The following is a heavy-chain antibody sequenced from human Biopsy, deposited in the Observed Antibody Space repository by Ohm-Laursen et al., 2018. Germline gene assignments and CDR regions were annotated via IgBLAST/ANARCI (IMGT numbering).Heavy chain of an antibody. CDR3: ARHDGNGSFALDF. V-gene: IGHV4-39*01. D-gene: IGHD6-19*01. CDR2: VYHSGTT. CDR1: GGSISSGSNY. J-gene: IGHJ4*02. Sequence: GTLSLTCTVSGGSISSGSNYWAWIRQPPGKGLEWIGSVYHSGTTYYSPSLKSRVTISVDTSKNQLSLKVTSVTAADTAAYYCARHDGNGSFALDFWGQGTLVIVSS.